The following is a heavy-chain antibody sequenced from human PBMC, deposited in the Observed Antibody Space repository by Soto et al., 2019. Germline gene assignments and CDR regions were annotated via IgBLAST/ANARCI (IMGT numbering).Heavy chain of an antibody. CDR3: AKGVPGIAVAGTGYFQH. D-gene: IGHD6-19*01. V-gene: IGHV3-73*01. CDR1: GLTFSDSA. J-gene: IGHJ1*01. CDR2: IRSKTNNYAT. Sequence: GGSLRLSCAASGLTFSDSAIHWVRQASGKGLEWVGRIRSKTNNYATTYAASVKGRFTISRDDSKNTAYLQMNSLKTEDTAVYYCAKGVPGIAVAGTGYFQHWGQGTLVTVSS.